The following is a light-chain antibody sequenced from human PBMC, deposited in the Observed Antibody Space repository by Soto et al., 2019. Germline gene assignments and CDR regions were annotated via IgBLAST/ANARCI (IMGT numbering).Light chain of an antibody. J-gene: IGKJ2*01. CDR3: QQFYNWPPDTYT. V-gene: IGKV3-15*01. Sequence: VLTQSPATLSVSPGERVTLSCWASQTVTTKLAWYQHKPGQAPRLLIYGASTRATGVPVRFSGSGTETEFRLTISGLRSEDSAVYYCQQFYNWPPDTYTFGQGTKLEIK. CDR1: QTVTTK. CDR2: GAS.